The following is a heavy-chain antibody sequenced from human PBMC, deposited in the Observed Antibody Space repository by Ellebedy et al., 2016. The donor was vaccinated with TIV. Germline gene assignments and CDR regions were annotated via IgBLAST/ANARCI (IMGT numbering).Heavy chain of an antibody. Sequence: GESLKISCAASGFTFSSYAMSWVRQAPGKGREWVSGIIASGGSTYYADSVKGRFTISRDNSENTLYMQMNNMRAEDTAVYYCAKDRPFDYWGQGTLVPVSS. CDR3: AKDRPFDY. V-gene: IGHV3-23*01. CDR2: IIASGGST. J-gene: IGHJ4*02. CDR1: GFTFSSYA.